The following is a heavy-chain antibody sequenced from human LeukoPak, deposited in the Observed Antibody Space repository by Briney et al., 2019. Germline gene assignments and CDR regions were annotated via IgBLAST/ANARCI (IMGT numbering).Heavy chain of an antibody. V-gene: IGHV3-21*01. D-gene: IGHD3-10*02. Sequence: PGGSLRLSCAASGFTFSSYSMNWVRQAPGKGLEWVSSISSSSSYIYYADSVKGRFTISRDNAKDSLYLQMNSLRAEDTAVYYCARDVRQQLDYWGQGTLVTVSS. J-gene: IGHJ4*02. CDR2: ISSSSSYI. CDR3: ARDVRQQLDY. CDR1: GFTFSSYS.